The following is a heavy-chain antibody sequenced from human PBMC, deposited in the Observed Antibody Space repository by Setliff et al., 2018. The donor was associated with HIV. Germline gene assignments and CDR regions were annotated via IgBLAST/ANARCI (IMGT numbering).Heavy chain of an antibody. CDR3: ARDPALGCSGATCYPGAFDM. V-gene: IGHV3-74*01. Sequence: GGSLRLSCVVSGFTFSSYWMHWVRQAPGKGLVWVSRIHSDGSTTSYADSVKGRFIISGDNAKNTLYLQMNGLRVEDTAIYYCARDPALGCSGATCYPGAFDMWGQGTMVTV. CDR1: GFTFSSYW. J-gene: IGHJ3*02. D-gene: IGHD2-15*01. CDR2: IHSDGSTT.